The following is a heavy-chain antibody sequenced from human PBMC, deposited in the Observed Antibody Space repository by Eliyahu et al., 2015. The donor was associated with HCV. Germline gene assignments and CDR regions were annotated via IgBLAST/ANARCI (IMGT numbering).Heavy chain of an antibody. CDR2: ISYTSTYI. CDR1: GFTFSSYN. J-gene: IGHJ4*02. CDR3: ARGSLGSGFDY. Sequence: EVQLVESGGGLVKPGGSLXLSCATSGFTFSSYNMNWVRQXPGKGLEWVSSISYTSTYIYHADSVKGRFTISRDNAKNSVHLQMNSLTAEDTAVYYCARGSLGSGFDYWGQGTLVTVSS. V-gene: IGHV3-21*02. D-gene: IGHD6-25*01.